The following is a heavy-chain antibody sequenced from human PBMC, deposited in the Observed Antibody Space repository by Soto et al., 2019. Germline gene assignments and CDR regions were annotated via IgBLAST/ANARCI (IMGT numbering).Heavy chain of an antibody. CDR2: IRSKANSYAT. V-gene: IGHV3-73*01. D-gene: IGHD4-17*01. CDR3: TRLARMTTVTKPLP. Sequence: EVQLVESGGGLVQPGGSLKLSCAASGFTFSGSAMHWVRQASGKGLEWVGRIRSKANSYATAYAASVKGRFTISRDDSKNTAYLQMNSLKTEDTAVYYCTRLARMTTVTKPLPWGQGTLVTVSS. CDR1: GFTFSGSA. J-gene: IGHJ5*02.